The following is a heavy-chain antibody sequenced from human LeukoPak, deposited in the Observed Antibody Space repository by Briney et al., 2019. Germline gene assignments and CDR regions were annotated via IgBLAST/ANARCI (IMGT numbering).Heavy chain of an antibody. J-gene: IGHJ4*02. CDR2: ISSSGSTI. CDR1: GFTFSRYE. CDR3: AKDTYGSGSYSLDY. V-gene: IGHV3-48*03. D-gene: IGHD3-10*01. Sequence: GGSLRLSCAASGFTFSRYEMNWVRQAPGKGLEWVSYISSSGSTIYYADSVKGRFTISRDNAKNSLYLQMNSLRAEDTAVYYCAKDTYGSGSYSLDYWGQGTLVTVSS.